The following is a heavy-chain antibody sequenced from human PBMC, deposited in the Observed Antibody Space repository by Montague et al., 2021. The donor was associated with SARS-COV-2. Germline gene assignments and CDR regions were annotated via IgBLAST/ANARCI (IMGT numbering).Heavy chain of an antibody. CDR3: ARALYCSGGSCYPNWFDP. Sequence: SDTLSLTCTVSGGSISSCYWSWIRQPPGKGLVWIGYIYYSGSTNYNPSLKSRVTISVDTSKNQFSLKLSSVTAADTAVYYCARALYCSGGSCYPNWFDPWGQGTLVTVSS. J-gene: IGHJ5*02. V-gene: IGHV4-59*07. CDR1: GGSISSCY. CDR2: IYYSGST. D-gene: IGHD2-15*01.